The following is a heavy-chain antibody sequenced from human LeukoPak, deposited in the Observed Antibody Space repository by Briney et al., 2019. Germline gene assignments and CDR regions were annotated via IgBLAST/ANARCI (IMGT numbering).Heavy chain of an antibody. CDR3: AHGRRDSRIDY. D-gene: IGHD3-22*01. CDR1: GYTFTSYY. J-gene: IGHJ4*02. Sequence: ASVKISCKASGYTFTSYYVHWVRQAPGQGLEWMGVINPDDGTTSYAQRFQGRVSMTRDTSTRTIYMELSSLRSEDTAVYYCAHGRRDSRIDYWGQGTLVTVSS. V-gene: IGHV1-46*01. CDR2: INPDDGTT.